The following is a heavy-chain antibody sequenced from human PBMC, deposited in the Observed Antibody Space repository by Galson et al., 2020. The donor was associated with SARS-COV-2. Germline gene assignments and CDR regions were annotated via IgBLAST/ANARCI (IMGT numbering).Heavy chain of an antibody. CDR3: ATDTLYCSSTSCRAVWYFNL. Sequence: ASVKVSCKVSGYTLTELSMHWVRQAPGKGLEWMGGFDPEDDETIYAQKFQGRVTMTEDTSTDTAYMELSSLRSEDTAVYYCATDTLYCSSTSCRAVWYFNLWGRGTLVTVSS. CDR2: FDPEDDET. CDR1: GYTLTELS. D-gene: IGHD2-2*01. J-gene: IGHJ2*01. V-gene: IGHV1-24*01.